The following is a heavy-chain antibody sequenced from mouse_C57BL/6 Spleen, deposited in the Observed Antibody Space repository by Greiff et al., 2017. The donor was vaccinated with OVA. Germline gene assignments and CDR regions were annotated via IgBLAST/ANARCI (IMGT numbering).Heavy chain of an antibody. CDR1: GYTFTSYW. J-gene: IGHJ2*01. V-gene: IGHV1-61*01. D-gene: IGHD3-2*02. CDR3: AREDSSGYFDY. CDR2: IYPSDNET. Sequence: QVQLQQPGAELVRPGSSVKLSCKASGYTFTSYWMDWVKQRPGQGLEWIGNIYPSDNETHYNQKFKDKATLTVDKSSSTAYMQLSSLTSEDSAVYYCAREDSSGYFDYWGQGTTLTVSS.